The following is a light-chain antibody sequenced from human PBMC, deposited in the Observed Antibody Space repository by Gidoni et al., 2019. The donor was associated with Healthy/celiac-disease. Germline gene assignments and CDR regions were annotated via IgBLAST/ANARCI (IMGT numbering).Light chain of an antibody. CDR3: QHYGCSLLT. J-gene: IGKJ4*01. CDR2: GAS. Sequence: EIALTQHPGTLSLSPGERATLSCRASQSVSSSYLAWYQQKPGQAPRLLIYGASSRATGIPDMFSGSASGTDFTLTISLLSPDDFAVYYCQHYGCSLLTFGGGTKVEIK. CDR1: QSVSSSY. V-gene: IGKV3-20*01.